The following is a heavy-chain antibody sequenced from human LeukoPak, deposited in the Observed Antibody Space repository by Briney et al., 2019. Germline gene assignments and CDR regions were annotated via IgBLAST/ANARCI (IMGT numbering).Heavy chain of an antibody. V-gene: IGHV3-23*01. CDR2: ISGSGGST. D-gene: IGHD2-2*02. J-gene: IGHJ6*03. CDR3: TPIVVVPAAIGTRGYYYMDV. CDR1: GFTFSSYA. Sequence: GGSLRLSCAASGFTFSSYAMSWVRQAPGKGLEWVSAISGSGGSTYYADSVKGRFTISRDNSKNTLYLQMNSLKTEDTAVYYCTPIVVVPAAIGTRGYYYMDVWGKGTTVTVSS.